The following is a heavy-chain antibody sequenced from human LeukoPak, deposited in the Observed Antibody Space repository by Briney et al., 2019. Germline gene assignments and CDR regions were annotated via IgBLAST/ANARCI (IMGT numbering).Heavy chain of an antibody. CDR1: GFTFSIYA. D-gene: IGHD2-15*01. CDR3: AKHKGYCSGGSCYGYWYFDL. CDR2: FSSSGGNT. J-gene: IGHJ2*01. V-gene: IGHV3-23*01. Sequence: TGGSLRLSCAASGFTFSIYAMTWVRQAPGKGLEWVSTFSSSGGNTYSADSVKGRFTISRDDSKNTLYLQMNSLRVEDTAVYYCAKHKGYCSGGSCYGYWYFDLWGRGTLVTVSS.